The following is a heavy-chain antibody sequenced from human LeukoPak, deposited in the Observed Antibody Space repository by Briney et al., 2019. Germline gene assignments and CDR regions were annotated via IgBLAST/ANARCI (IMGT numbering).Heavy chain of an antibody. V-gene: IGHV3-53*01. CDR2: IYSGGST. J-gene: IGHJ4*02. D-gene: IGHD3-22*01. Sequence: GGSLRLSCAAPGFTVSSTYMSWVRQAPGKGLEWVSVIYSGGSTYYADSVKGRFTISRDTSKNTLYLQMNSLRAEDTAVYYCVRDDDRPDNGLDYWGQGTLVTVSS. CDR3: VRDDDRPDNGLDY. CDR1: GFTVSSTY.